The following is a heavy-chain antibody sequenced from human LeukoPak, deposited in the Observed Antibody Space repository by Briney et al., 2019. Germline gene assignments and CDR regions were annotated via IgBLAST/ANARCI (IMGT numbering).Heavy chain of an antibody. J-gene: IGHJ5*02. CDR3: ARDRPFRAYSNSFDP. Sequence: GASVKVSCKASGYTFTSYGISWVRQAPGQGLEWMGWISAYNGNTNYAQKLQGRVTMTTDTSTSTAYMELRSLRSDDTAVYYCARDRPFRAYSNSFDPWGQGTLVTVSS. CDR2: ISAYNGNT. V-gene: IGHV1-18*01. D-gene: IGHD3-10*01. CDR1: GYTFTSYG.